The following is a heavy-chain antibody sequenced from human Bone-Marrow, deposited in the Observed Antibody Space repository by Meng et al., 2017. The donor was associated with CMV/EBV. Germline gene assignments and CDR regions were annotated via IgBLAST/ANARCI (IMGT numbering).Heavy chain of an antibody. CDR1: GYTFARYF. CDR2: INPIGGTA. V-gene: IGHV1-46*01. J-gene: IGHJ5*02. CDR3: ARVTVGSTSWFDP. D-gene: IGHD1-26*01. Sequence: ASVKVSCKASGYTFARYFIHWVRQAPGQGLEWMGIINPIGGTATYAQKFQGRVTITRNTSISTAYMELSSLRSEDTAVYYCARVTVGSTSWFDPWGQGTLVTVSS.